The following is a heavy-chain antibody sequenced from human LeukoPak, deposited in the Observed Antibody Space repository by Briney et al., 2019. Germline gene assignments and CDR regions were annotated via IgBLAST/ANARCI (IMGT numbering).Heavy chain of an antibody. V-gene: IGHV3-23*01. Sequence: GGSLRLSCAASGFTFRSYAMSWVRQAPGKGLEWVSVISGNGGSTHYADSVKGRYTISRDNSKNTLYLQMNSLRAEDTAIYYCAKAHSSSWYYFGHWGQGTLVTVSS. CDR2: ISGNGGST. D-gene: IGHD3-22*01. CDR3: AKAHSSSWYYFGH. CDR1: GFTFRSYA. J-gene: IGHJ4*02.